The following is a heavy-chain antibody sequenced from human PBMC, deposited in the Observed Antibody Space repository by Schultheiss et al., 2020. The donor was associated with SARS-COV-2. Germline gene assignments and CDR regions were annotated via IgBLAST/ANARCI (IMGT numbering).Heavy chain of an antibody. D-gene: IGHD2-15*01. CDR3: AREVVVVAAGMDV. CDR1: GFTFSSYA. J-gene: IGHJ6*02. Sequence: GGSLRLSCAASGFTFSSYAMSWVRQAPGKGLEWVANIKQDGSEKYYVDSVKGRFTISRDNAKNSLYLQMNSLRAEDTAVYYCAREVVVVAAGMDVWGQGTTVTVSS. V-gene: IGHV3-7*01. CDR2: IKQDGSEK.